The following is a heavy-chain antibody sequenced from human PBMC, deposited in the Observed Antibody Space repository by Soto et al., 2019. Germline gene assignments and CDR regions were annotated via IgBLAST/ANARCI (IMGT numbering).Heavy chain of an antibody. CDR2: FYPGDSDT. V-gene: IGHV5-51*01. Sequence: PGESLKISCKGSGYSFTSYWIGWVRQMPGKGLEWMGFFYPGDSDTRYSPSFQGQVTISADKSISTAYLQWSSLKASDTAMYYCARPGYCSSTSCEPDGMDVWGQGTTVTVSS. CDR3: ARPGYCSSTSCEPDGMDV. J-gene: IGHJ6*02. CDR1: GYSFTSYW. D-gene: IGHD2-2*01.